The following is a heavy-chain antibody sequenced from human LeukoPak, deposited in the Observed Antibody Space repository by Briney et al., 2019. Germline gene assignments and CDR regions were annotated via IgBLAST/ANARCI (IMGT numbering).Heavy chain of an antibody. D-gene: IGHD1-1*01. CDR2: ISSNGGST. Sequence: GGSLRLSCAASGFTFSSYAMHWVRQAPGKGLEYVSAISSNGGSTSYANSVKGRFTISRDNSKNTLYLQMGSLRAEDMAVYYCARAQLFDYWGQGTLVTVSS. V-gene: IGHV3-64*01. CDR3: ARAQLFDY. CDR1: GFTFSSYA. J-gene: IGHJ4*02.